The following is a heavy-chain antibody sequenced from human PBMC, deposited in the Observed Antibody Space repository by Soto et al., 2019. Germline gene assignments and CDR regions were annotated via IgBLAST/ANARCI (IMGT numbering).Heavy chain of an antibody. D-gene: IGHD2-21*01. CDR2: IYSGGST. CDR3: GRDVVVGRTGYYMAF. V-gene: IGHV3-66*01. Sequence: EVQLVESGGGLVQPGGSLRLSCAAPGFTVSSNYMSWVRQAPGKGLEWVSVIYSGGSTYYADSVKGRFTISRDNSKNRVYLQMNSLGAEDTALYYCGRDVVVGRTGYYMAFW. J-gene: IGHJ6*03. CDR1: GFTVSSNY.